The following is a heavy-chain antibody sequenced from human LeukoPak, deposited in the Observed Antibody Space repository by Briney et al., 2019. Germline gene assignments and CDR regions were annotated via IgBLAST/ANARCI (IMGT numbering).Heavy chain of an antibody. D-gene: IGHD3-10*01. CDR1: GGFINNFY. Sequence: PSDTLSLTCTVSGGFINNFYWTWIRQVAGRGLEWIGRIYATGKTSYNPSLKSRLTLSVEASKNQFSLRLRSVTAADTAVYYCARESRIRGVSIRESHYFYYYGMNVWGQGTKVIVSS. V-gene: IGHV4-4*07. CDR3: ARESRIRGVSIRESHYFYYYGMNV. J-gene: IGHJ6*02. CDR2: IYATGKT.